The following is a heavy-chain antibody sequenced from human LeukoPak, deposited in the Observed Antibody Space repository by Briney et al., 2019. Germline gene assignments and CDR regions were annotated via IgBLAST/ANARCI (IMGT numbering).Heavy chain of an antibody. CDR1: GFTFNSYS. Sequence: GGSLTLSRSPSGFTFNSYSMNCVRDAPGKRLESGSSISSSSSYIYYADSVKGRFTISKDNAKNSLYLQMNSLRAEDTAVYYCARGGKGAAAGTFVYWGQGTLVTVSS. CDR2: ISSSSSYI. J-gene: IGHJ4*02. D-gene: IGHD6-13*01. V-gene: IGHV3-21*01. CDR3: ARGGKGAAAGTFVY.